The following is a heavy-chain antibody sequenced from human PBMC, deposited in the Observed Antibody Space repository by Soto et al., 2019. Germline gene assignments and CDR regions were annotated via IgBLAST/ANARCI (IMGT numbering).Heavy chain of an antibody. CDR2: IYTSGST. J-gene: IGHJ3*02. Sequence: PSETLSLTCTVSGGSINNYYWSWVRQPAGKGLEWIGRIYTSGSTNYNPSLKSRVTMSVDTSKNQFSLKLGSVTAADTAVYYCAREYSSSSGRTLDIWGQGTMVTVSS. CDR3: AREYSSSSGRTLDI. CDR1: GGSINNYY. D-gene: IGHD6-6*01. V-gene: IGHV4-4*07.